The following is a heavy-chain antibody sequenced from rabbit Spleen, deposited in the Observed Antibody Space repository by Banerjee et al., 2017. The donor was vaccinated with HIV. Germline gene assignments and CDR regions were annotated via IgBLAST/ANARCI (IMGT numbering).Heavy chain of an antibody. CDR3: ARDGAGSSYFNL. D-gene: IGHD8-1*01. J-gene: IGHJ4*01. CDR1: GFSFSSSYY. CDR2: IDPVFGST. Sequence: QEQLVESGGGLVQPEGSLTLTCTASGFSFSSSYYMNWVRQAPGKGLEWIGYIDPVFGSTYYANWVNGRFTISSHNAQNTLYLQLNSLTAADTATYFCARDGAGSSYFNLWGPGTLVTVS. V-gene: IGHV1S45*01.